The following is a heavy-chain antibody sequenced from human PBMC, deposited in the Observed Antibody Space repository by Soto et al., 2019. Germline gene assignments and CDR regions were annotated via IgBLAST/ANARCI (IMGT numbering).Heavy chain of an antibody. Sequence: VQLLESGGGLVQPGGSLRLSCAASGFTFSSYAMSWVRQAPGKGLEWIGYIYHSGSTYYNPSLKSRVTISVDRSKNQFSLKLSSVTAADTAVYYCARGGYDGYFDYWGQGTLVTVSS. V-gene: IGHV4-4*02. D-gene: IGHD5-12*01. J-gene: IGHJ4*02. CDR2: IYHSGST. CDR1: GFTFSSYA. CDR3: ARGGYDGYFDY.